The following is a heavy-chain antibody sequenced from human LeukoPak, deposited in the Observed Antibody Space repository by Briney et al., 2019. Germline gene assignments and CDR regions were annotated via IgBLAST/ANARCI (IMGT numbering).Heavy chain of an antibody. J-gene: IGHJ3*02. CDR3: ARSGHWPRSRRSIDAFDN. CDR2: ISSSLSTI. D-gene: IGHD1-1*01. CDR1: GFSFSYYA. V-gene: IGHV3-48*04. Sequence: GRSLRLSCLASGFSFSYYAMNWVRQAPGKGLEWVSHISSSLSTIYYADSVKGRFTISRDNTRNSLYLQMSSLRAEDTAVYFCARSGHWPRSRRSIDAFDNWGQGTMVTVSS.